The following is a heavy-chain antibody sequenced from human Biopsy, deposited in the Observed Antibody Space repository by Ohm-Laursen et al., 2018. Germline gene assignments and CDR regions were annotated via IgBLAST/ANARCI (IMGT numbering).Heavy chain of an antibody. J-gene: IGHJ6*02. V-gene: IGHV4-34*01. D-gene: IGHD3-22*01. Sequence: TLSLTCAVYGESFNGYYWSWIRQTPGKGLEWIGEINHSGRTNYNPSLKSRVTIPVDTSKNQFSLKVRSVTAADTAVYYCVRGVDYYDPYHYYALDVWGQGTTVTVSS. CDR2: INHSGRT. CDR3: VRGVDYYDPYHYYALDV. CDR1: GESFNGYY.